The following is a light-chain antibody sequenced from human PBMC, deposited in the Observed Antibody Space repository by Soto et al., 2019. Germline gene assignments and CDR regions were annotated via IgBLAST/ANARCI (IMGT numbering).Light chain of an antibody. Sequence: QLVLTQSPSASASLGASVKLTCTLSSGHSTYAIAWHQQQPEKGPRYLMKLNSDGSHSKGDGIPDRFSGSSSGAERYLTSSSLQSEDEADYYCQTCGTGIQVIFGGGTKLTVL. CDR3: QTCGTGIQVI. J-gene: IGLJ2*01. V-gene: IGLV4-69*01. CDR2: LNSDGSH. CDR1: SGHSTYA.